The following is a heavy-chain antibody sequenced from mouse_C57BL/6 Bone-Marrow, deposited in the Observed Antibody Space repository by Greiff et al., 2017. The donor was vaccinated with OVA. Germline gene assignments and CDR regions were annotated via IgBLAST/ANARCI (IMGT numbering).Heavy chain of an antibody. V-gene: IGHV5-4*01. CDR1: GFTFSSYA. CDR2: ISDGGSYT. Sequence: EVQRVESGGGLVKPGGSLKLSCAASGFTFSSYAMSWVRQTPEKRLEWVATISDGGSYTYYPDNVKGRFTISRDNAKNNLYLQMSHLKSEDTAMYYCARGGITTVVARFDYWGQGTTLTVSS. J-gene: IGHJ2*01. CDR3: ARGGITTVVARFDY. D-gene: IGHD1-1*01.